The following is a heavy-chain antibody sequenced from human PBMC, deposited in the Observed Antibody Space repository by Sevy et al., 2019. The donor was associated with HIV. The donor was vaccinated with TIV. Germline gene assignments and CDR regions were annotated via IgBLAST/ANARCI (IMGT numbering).Heavy chain of an antibody. J-gene: IGHJ6*02. CDR1: GFTVSSNY. V-gene: IGHV3-53*01. D-gene: IGHD1-26*01. CDR2: IYSGEYT. Sequence: GGSLRLSCAASGFTVSSNYMSWVRQAPGKGLEWVSVIYSGEYTYYADSVKGRFTISRDISKNTLNLQMNSLRAEDTAIYYCATTSTPLYDYALDVWAQGTTVTVSS. CDR3: ATTSTPLYDYALDV.